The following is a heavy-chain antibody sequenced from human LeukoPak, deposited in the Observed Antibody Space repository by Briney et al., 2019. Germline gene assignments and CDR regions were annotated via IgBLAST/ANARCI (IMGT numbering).Heavy chain of an antibody. CDR1: GYSISSGYY. V-gene: IGHV4-38-2*02. J-gene: IGHJ6*03. Sequence: SETLSLTCTVSGYSISSGYYWGWIRQPPGKGLEWIGSIYHSGSTYYNPSLKSRVTISVDTSKNQFSLKLSSVTAADTAVYHCARRRAGPLLRYMDVWGKGTTVTVSS. D-gene: IGHD6-13*01. CDR2: IYHSGST. CDR3: ARRRAGPLLRYMDV.